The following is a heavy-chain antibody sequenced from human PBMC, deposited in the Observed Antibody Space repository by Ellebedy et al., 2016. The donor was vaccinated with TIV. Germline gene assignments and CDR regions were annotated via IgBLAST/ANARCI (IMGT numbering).Heavy chain of an antibody. CDR3: VKDIGSGWFGTFDY. D-gene: IGHD6-19*01. J-gene: IGHJ4*02. Sequence: SLKISCAASGFIFEHYAMHWVRQVPGKGLEWVSGLSSSGNNIGSADSVEGRFTISRDNAKNSIHLQMNTLRDEDTAIYYCVKDIGSGWFGTFDYWGQGILVTVSS. CDR2: LSSSGNNI. CDR1: GFIFEHYA. V-gene: IGHV3-9*01.